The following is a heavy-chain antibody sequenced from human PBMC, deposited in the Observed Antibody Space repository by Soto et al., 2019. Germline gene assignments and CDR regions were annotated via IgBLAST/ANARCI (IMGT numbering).Heavy chain of an antibody. CDR2: IIPIFGTA. CDR3: AREVGAKSNWFDP. CDR1: GGTFSSYA. V-gene: IGHV1-69*13. Sequence: SVKVSCKASGGTFSSYAISWVRQAPGQGLEWMGGIIPIFGTANYAQKFQGRVTITADESTSTAYMELSSLRSEDTAVYYCAREVGAKSNWFDPWGQGTLVTVSS. D-gene: IGHD1-26*01. J-gene: IGHJ5*02.